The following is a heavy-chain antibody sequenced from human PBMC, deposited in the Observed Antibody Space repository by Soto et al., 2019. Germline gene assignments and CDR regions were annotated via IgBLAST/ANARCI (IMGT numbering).Heavy chain of an antibody. Sequence: GGSLRLSCAASGFTFSSYAMSWVRQAPGKGLEWVSAISGSGGSTYYADSVKGRFTISRDNSKNTLYLKMNILRDEDTAVYYCEKFLSSPRYYYYMDVWCKGLTVTVS. D-gene: IGHD2-2*01. V-gene: IGHV3-23*01. CDR1: GFTFSSYA. CDR2: ISGSGGST. J-gene: IGHJ6*03. CDR3: EKFLSSPRYYYYMDV.